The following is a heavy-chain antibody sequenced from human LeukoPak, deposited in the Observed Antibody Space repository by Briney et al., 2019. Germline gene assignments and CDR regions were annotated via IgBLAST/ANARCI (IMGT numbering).Heavy chain of an antibody. V-gene: IGHV4-39*01. D-gene: IGHD3-10*01. J-gene: IGHJ4*02. CDR1: GGSVSSSNYY. CDR2: IYYSGST. CDR3: ARRVFGDNYFDY. Sequence: SETLSLTCTVSGGSVSSSNYYWVWIRQPPGKGLEWIGNIYYSGSTYYNPSLKSRVTISVDTSKNQFSLKLSSVTAADTAVYYCARRVFGDNYFDYWAREPWSPSPQ.